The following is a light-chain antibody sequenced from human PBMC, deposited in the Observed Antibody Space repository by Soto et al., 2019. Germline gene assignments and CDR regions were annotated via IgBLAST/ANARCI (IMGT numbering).Light chain of an antibody. CDR2: KAS. CDR3: QQYNDYSRT. Sequence: DIQMTQSPSTLSASVGDRVTITCRASQSISSWLAWYQQKPGEAPKLLIYKASSLESGVPSRFSGSGSGTEFTLTISSLQPDDFATYYCQQYNDYSRTFGQGTKLEIK. V-gene: IGKV1-5*03. J-gene: IGKJ2*02. CDR1: QSISSW.